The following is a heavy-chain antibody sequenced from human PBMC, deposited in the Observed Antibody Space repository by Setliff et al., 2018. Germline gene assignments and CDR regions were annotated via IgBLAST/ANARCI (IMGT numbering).Heavy chain of an antibody. CDR2: INHRGST. J-gene: IGHJ4*02. D-gene: IGHD6-6*01. CDR1: SGSISYNNW. V-gene: IGHV4-4*02. CDR3: ARGRNIAARLLDS. Sequence: PSETLSLTCAVSSGSISYNNWWTWVRQPPGKGLEWVGEINHRGSTTYNPSLKSRVTISVDTSKDQFSLKVISMTAADTAVYYCARGRNIAARLLDSWGQGTLVTVSS.